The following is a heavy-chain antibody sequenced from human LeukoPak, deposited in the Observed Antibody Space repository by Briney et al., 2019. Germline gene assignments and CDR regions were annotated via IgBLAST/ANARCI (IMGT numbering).Heavy chain of an antibody. J-gene: IGHJ4*02. CDR2: FTGRGDAT. V-gene: IGHV3-23*01. D-gene: IGHD6-19*01. CDR1: GFVFTSYA. CDR3: AKVYASGWSYFDY. Sequence: GGSLRLSCAASGFVFTSYAMSWVRQAPGKGLEWVSGFTGRGDATDYADSVKGRFTISRDNSKNTLSLQMNSLRAEDTAVYYCAKVYASGWSYFDYWGQGTLVTVSS.